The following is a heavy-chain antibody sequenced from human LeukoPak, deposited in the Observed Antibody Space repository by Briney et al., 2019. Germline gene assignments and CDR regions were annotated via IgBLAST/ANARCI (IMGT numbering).Heavy chain of an antibody. J-gene: IGHJ5*02. CDR3: ARGGSGWDDWFDP. V-gene: IGHV3-48*03. D-gene: IGHD6-19*01. CDR1: GFTFSSYE. CDR2: ISSSGGTI. Sequence: GGSLRLSCAASGFTFSSYEMNWVRQAPGKGLEWVSYISSSGGTIYYADSVKGRFTISRDNAKNSLYLQMNSLRAEDTAVYYCARGGSGWDDWFDPWGQGTLVTVSS.